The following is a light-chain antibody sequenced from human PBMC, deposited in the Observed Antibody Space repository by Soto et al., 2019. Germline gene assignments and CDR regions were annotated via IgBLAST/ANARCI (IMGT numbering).Light chain of an antibody. CDR3: QQRSDGLT. CDR2: DAS. J-gene: IGKJ4*01. Sequence: EIVLTQSPATLSFSPGERATLSCRASQSVSINLAWYQQKPGQAPRLLIYDASNRATGIPARFSGSGSGTDFTLTISSLEPEDSALYYCQQRSDGLTFGGGTKVEL. V-gene: IGKV3-11*01. CDR1: QSVSIN.